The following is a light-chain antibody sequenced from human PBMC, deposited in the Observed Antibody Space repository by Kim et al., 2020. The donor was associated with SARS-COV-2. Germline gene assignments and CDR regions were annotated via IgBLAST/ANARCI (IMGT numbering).Light chain of an antibody. V-gene: IGLV2-14*03. CDR2: DVR. CDR3: GSTSNNLDYV. J-gene: IGLJ1*01. Sequence: GQSITISCSGTRGDIGNSDAVSWYQQHSGEAPRRIISDVRNRPSGVSTRFSGAKSANMAFLTISGLQSEDEADYYCGSTSNNLDYVFGSGTKVTVL. CDR1: RGDIGNSDA.